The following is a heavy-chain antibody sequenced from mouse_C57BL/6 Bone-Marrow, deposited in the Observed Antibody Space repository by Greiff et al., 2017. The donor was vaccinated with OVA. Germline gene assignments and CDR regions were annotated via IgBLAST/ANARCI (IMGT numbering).Heavy chain of an antibody. V-gene: IGHV14-1*01. Sequence: VHVKQSGAELVRPGASVKLSCTASGFNIKDYYMHWVKQRPEQGLEWIGRIDPEDGDTEYAPKFQGKATMTADTSSNTAYLQLSSLTSEDTAVYYCTGGSNPYYFDYWGQGTTLTVSS. CDR2: IDPEDGDT. CDR1: GFNIKDYY. CDR3: TGGSNPYYFDY. J-gene: IGHJ2*01. D-gene: IGHD1-1*01.